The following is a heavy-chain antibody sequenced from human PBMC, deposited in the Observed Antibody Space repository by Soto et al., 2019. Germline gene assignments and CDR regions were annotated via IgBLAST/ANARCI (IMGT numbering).Heavy chain of an antibody. CDR1: GSSINSSGYY. CDR2: MFYGVST. CDR3: ARLPSRHLVDY. D-gene: IGHD3-3*02. V-gene: IGHV4-39*01. J-gene: IGHJ4*02. Sequence: PSETLSLTCTVPGSSINSSGYYWGWIRQPPGKGLEWIGSMFYGVSTYYNPSLKSRVTVSVDTSKNQFSLNLRSVTAADTAVYYCARLPSRHLVDYWGQGTLVTV.